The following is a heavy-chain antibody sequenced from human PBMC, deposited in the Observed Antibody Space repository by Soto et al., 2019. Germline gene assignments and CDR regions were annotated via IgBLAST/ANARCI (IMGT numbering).Heavy chain of an antibody. V-gene: IGHV4-34*01. CDR1: GGSFSGYY. J-gene: IGHJ4*02. D-gene: IGHD6-6*01. CDR3: ATEIATRRGPIDY. CDR2: INHSGST. Sequence: PSETLSLTCAAYGGSFSGYYWSWIRQPPGKGLEWIGEINHSGSTNYNPSLKSRVTISVDTSKNQFSLKLSSVTAADTAVYYCATEIATRRGPIDYWGQGTLVTVSS.